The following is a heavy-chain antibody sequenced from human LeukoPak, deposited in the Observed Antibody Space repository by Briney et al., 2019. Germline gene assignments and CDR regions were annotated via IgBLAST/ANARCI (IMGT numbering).Heavy chain of an antibody. CDR2: INHSGST. V-gene: IGHV4-34*01. CDR1: GGSFSGYY. Sequence: SETLSLTCAVYGGSFSGYYWSWIRQPPGKGLEWIGEINHSGSTNYNPSHKSRVTISVDTSKNQFSLKLSSVTAADTAVYYCARVRQWLVGGPFDYWGQGTLVTVSS. D-gene: IGHD6-19*01. CDR3: ARVRQWLVGGPFDY. J-gene: IGHJ4*02.